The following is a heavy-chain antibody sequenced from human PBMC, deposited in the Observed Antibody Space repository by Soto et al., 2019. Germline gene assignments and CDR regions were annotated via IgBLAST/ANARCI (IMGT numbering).Heavy chain of an antibody. Sequence: VQLVESGGGVVQPGRSLRLSCAASGFTFSDYAMHWVRQAPGKGLEWVAVVSHDGRNTHYADSVKCRFTISRDSSKNTVSVEMTSLRAEDKAVYYGARGGRQWLVTSDFNYWGQGALVTVSS. V-gene: IGHV3-30*03. D-gene: IGHD6-19*01. CDR3: ARGGRQWLVTSDFNY. CDR2: VSHDGRNT. CDR1: GFTFSDYA. J-gene: IGHJ4*02.